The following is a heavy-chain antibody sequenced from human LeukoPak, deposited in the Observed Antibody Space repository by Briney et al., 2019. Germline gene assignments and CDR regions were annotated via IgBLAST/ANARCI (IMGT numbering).Heavy chain of an antibody. J-gene: IGHJ4*02. CDR2: IVGSSSYT. V-gene: IGHV3-11*05. Sequence: GGSLRLSCAASGFTFRDYHMSWIRQAPGKGLEWVAYIVGSSSYTNYADSVKGRFTISRDNAKNSLYLQMNSLRAEDTALYFCARDTYYYDSSGYFDYWGQGTLVTVSS. CDR1: GFTFRDYH. D-gene: IGHD3-22*01. CDR3: ARDTYYYDSSGYFDY.